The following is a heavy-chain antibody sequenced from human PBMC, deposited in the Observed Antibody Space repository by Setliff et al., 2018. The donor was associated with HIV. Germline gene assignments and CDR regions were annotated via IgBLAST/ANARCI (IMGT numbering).Heavy chain of an antibody. Sequence: GGSLRLSCAASELTFSNYAMTWVRQAPGKGLEWVANIKPDGSEKYYVDSVKGRFTISRDNAKNSMDLQMNSLRAEDTAIYYCARKLRPGHGVDVWGQGTTVTVSS. CDR3: ARKLRPGHGVDV. V-gene: IGHV3-7*01. J-gene: IGHJ6*02. CDR2: IKPDGSEK. D-gene: IGHD3-10*01. CDR1: ELTFSNYA.